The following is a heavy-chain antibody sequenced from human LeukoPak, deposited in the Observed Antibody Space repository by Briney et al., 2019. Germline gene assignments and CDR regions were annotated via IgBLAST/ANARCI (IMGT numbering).Heavy chain of an antibody. Sequence: GGSLRLSCAASGFTFSSYWLSWVRQAPGKGLEWVANINQDGSEKYYVDSVKGRLTISRDNAKNSLYLQMNSLRAEDTAMYYCARVRHLDFWGQGTLVTVSS. CDR2: INQDGSEK. CDR1: GFTFSSYW. J-gene: IGHJ4*02. V-gene: IGHV3-7*01. CDR3: ARVRHLDF.